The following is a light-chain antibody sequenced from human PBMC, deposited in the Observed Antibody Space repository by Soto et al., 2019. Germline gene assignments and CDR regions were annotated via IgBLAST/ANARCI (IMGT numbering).Light chain of an antibody. CDR2: GAS. Sequence: ENVLTQSPGTLSLSPGERATLSCRASQTVYNGFLAWYQQKPGQAPRLLIYGASSRATGIPDRFSGSGSETDFTLTISSLQPEDFAVYYCQQDYNLPWTFGHGTKVDIK. CDR1: QTVYNGF. CDR3: QQDYNLPWT. J-gene: IGKJ1*01. V-gene: IGKV3-20*01.